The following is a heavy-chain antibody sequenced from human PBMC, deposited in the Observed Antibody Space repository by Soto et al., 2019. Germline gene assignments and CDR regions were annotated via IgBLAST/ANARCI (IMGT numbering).Heavy chain of an antibody. V-gene: IGHV1-8*01. Sequence: QVQLVQSGAEVKKPGASVKVSCKASGYTFTSYDINWVRQATGQGLEWMGWMNPNSGNTGYAQKFQGRVXXTXNXXIRTAYMELSSLRSEDTAVYYCARGRDYDSSGLDYWGQGTLVTVSS. CDR3: ARGRDYDSSGLDY. D-gene: IGHD3-22*01. CDR1: GYTFTSYD. J-gene: IGHJ4*02. CDR2: MNPNSGNT.